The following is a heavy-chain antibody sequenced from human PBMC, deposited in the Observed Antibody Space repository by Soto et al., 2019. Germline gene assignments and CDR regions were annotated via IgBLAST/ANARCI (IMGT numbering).Heavy chain of an antibody. CDR3: ARLRAARLPRIDYYCYSGMDV. CDR2: IIPIFGTA. Sequence: QVQLVQSGAEVKKPGSSVKVSCKASGGTFSSYAISWVRQAPGQGLEWMGGIIPIFGTANYAQKFQGRVTITADESTSTAYMELSSLRSEDTAVYYCARLRAARLPRIDYYCYSGMDVWGQGTTVTVSS. CDR1: GGTFSSYA. V-gene: IGHV1-69*01. D-gene: IGHD6-6*01. J-gene: IGHJ6*02.